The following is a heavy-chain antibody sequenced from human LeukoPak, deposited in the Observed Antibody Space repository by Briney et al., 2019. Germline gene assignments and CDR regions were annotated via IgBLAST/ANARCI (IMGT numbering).Heavy chain of an antibody. V-gene: IGHV4-4*07. CDR3: ARWLYSSSWSRCFDP. J-gene: IGHJ5*02. CDR1: GGSISGYY. CDR2: IYPSGST. Sequence: SETLSLTCTVSGGSISGYYWSWIRQPAGKGLEWIGRIYPSGSTNYNPSLTSRVTMSVDTSRNQFSLKLNSVTAADTAVYYCARWLYSSSWSRCFDPWGQGTLVTVSS. D-gene: IGHD6-13*01.